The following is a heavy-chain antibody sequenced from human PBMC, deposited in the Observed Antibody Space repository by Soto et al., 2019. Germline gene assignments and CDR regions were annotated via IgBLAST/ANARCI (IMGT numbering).Heavy chain of an antibody. J-gene: IGHJ4*02. Sequence: SETLSLTCAVHSGSFSSYYCTWIRQPPGKGLEWIGYIYYSGSTNYNPSLKSRVTISVDTSNNQFSLKLSSVTAADTVVYYCARDYYDSSGILHIFDYWGQGTLVTVSS. CDR1: SGSFSSYY. CDR3: ARDYYDSSGILHIFDY. CDR2: IYYSGST. D-gene: IGHD3-22*01. V-gene: IGHV4-59*01.